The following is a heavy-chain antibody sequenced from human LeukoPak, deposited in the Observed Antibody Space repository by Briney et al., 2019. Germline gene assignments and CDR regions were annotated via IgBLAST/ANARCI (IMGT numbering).Heavy chain of an antibody. J-gene: IGHJ4*02. CDR1: GGSISSSSYY. D-gene: IGHD1-7*01. CDR3: ARDSTNWNYAFDY. Sequence: SETLSLTCTVSGGSISSSSYYWGWIRQPPGKGLEWIGSIYYSGSTYYTPSLKSRVTISVDKSKNQFSLKLSSVTAADTAVYYCARDSTNWNYAFDYWGQGTLVTVSS. V-gene: IGHV4-39*07. CDR2: IYYSGST.